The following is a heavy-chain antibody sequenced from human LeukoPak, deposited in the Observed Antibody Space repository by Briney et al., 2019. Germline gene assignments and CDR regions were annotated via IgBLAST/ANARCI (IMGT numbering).Heavy chain of an antibody. V-gene: IGHV1-8*01. J-gene: IGHJ5*02. CDR3: ARGRSTRGSGSYYNGGWFDP. D-gene: IGHD3-10*01. CDR1: GCTFTSYD. Sequence: AASVKVSCKASGCTFTSYDINWVRQAPGQGLELMGWMNPNSGNTGYAQRFQGRVTMTRNTSISPAYMELSSLRSEDTAVYYCARGRSTRGSGSYYNGGWFDPWGQGTLVTVSS. CDR2: MNPNSGNT.